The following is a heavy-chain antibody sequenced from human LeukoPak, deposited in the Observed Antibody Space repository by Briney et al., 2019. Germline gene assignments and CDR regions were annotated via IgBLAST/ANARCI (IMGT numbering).Heavy chain of an antibody. D-gene: IGHD2-2*01. CDR2: ISSSSSYT. V-gene: IGHV3-11*06. J-gene: IGHJ4*02. Sequence: GGSLRLSCAASGFTFSDYYMSWLRQAPGKGREWVSYISSSSSYTNYADSVKGRFTISRDNAKNSLYLQMNSLRAEDTAVYYCAREGSVVVPHYYFDYWGQGTLVTVSS. CDR3: AREGSVVVPHYYFDY. CDR1: GFTFSDYY.